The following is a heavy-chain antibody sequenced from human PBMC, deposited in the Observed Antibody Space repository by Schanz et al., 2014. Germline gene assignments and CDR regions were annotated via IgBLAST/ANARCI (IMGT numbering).Heavy chain of an antibody. CDR1: GFTLSNSD. CDR2: IGYLGDT. Sequence: VQMVESGGGVVQPGRSLRLSCAASGFTLSNSDMHWVRQGTGKGLEWVSTIGYLGDTYYPDSVKGRFTISRDNAKNSLYLQMNTLRAEDTAVYYCAREQIMAAAGLVDYWGHGTLVTVSS. V-gene: IGHV3-13*01. CDR3: AREQIMAAAGLVDY. D-gene: IGHD6-13*01. J-gene: IGHJ4*01.